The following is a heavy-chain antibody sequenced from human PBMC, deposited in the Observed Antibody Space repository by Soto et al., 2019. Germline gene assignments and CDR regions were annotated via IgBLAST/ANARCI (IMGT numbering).Heavy chain of an antibody. D-gene: IGHD4-17*01. CDR1: GFSLSTSGMC. V-gene: IGHV2-5*08. Sequence: SGPTLVNPTQTLTLTCTFSGFSLSTSGMCVSRISQPPGKALEWLAVIYWDDTKHYSPSLKSRLTITKDTSKNQVVLTMTNMDPVDTATYYCAHKGYGDYPIDYWGQGTLVTVSS. CDR3: AHKGYGDYPIDY. J-gene: IGHJ4*02. CDR2: IYWDDTK.